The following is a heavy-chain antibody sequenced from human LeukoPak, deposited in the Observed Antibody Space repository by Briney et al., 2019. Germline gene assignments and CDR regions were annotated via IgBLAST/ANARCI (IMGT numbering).Heavy chain of an antibody. CDR2: IYPGDSDT. J-gene: IGHJ4*02. V-gene: IGHV5-51*01. D-gene: IGHD6-13*01. CDR1: GYGFTTYW. CDR3: ARQPPSSIAAAGPYFDY. Sequence: GESLKISCKDSGYGFTTYWIGWVRQMPGKGLEWMGIIYPGDSDTRYSPSFQGQVTISADKSISTAYLQWSSLKASDTAMYYCARQPPSSIAAAGPYFDYWGQGTLVTVSS.